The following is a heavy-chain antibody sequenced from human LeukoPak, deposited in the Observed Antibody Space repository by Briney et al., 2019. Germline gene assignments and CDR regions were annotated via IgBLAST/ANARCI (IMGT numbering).Heavy chain of an antibody. CDR3: ARGYSGSV. Sequence: PGGSVRLSCTTSGFTFSSYSMNWVRQAPGKGLEWVSSIRSSSRYIYYADSVKGRFTISRDNAKNSLYLQMNSLGAEDTAVYYCARGYSGSVWGQGTMVTVSS. V-gene: IGHV3-21*01. CDR1: GFTFSSYS. CDR2: IRSSSRYI. D-gene: IGHD6-6*01. J-gene: IGHJ3*01.